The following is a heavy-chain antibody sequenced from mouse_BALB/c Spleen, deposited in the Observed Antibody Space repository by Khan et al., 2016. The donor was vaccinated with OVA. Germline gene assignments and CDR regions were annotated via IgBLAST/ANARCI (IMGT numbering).Heavy chain of an antibody. J-gene: IGHJ3*01. CDR3: ARGGYSVFAY. Sequence: QVQLQQPGPELVKPGASVKMSCKASGYTFTDYVINWVKQRTGQGLEWIGDIFPGGGSSYYNEKFKGKAKLTADKSSNTAYMQLSSLRFEDSAVYFCARGGYSVFAYWGQGTLVTVSA. D-gene: IGHD1-1*01. V-gene: IGHV1-77*01. CDR2: IFPGGGSS. CDR1: GYTFTDYV.